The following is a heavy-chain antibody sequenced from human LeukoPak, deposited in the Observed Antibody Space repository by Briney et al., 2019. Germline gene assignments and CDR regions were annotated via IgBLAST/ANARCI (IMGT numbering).Heavy chain of an antibody. D-gene: IGHD5-24*01. V-gene: IGHV3-30-3*01. J-gene: IGHJ4*02. CDR2: VSYDGGNK. CDR1: GFTFISYA. Sequence: GTSLRLSCAASGFTFISYAMHWVRQAPGKGLEGGAVVSYDGGNKYYADSVKGRFTISRDNPKNTLYLQMNSLRAEDTGVYYCARSGNPRWLQFHFWPRGTLVSVSS. CDR3: ARSGNPRWLQFHF.